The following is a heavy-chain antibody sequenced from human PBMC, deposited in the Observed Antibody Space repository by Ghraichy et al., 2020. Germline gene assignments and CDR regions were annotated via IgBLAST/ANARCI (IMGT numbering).Heavy chain of an antibody. Sequence: TLSLTCAVSGGSISSSNWWSWVRQPPGKGLEWIGEIYHSGSTNYNPSLKSRVTISVDKSKNQFSLKLSSVTAADTAVYYCARYYYDSSGYYRDYWGQGTLVTVSS. V-gene: IGHV4-4*02. D-gene: IGHD3-22*01. J-gene: IGHJ4*02. CDR1: GGSISSSNW. CDR3: ARYYYDSSGYYRDY. CDR2: IYHSGST.